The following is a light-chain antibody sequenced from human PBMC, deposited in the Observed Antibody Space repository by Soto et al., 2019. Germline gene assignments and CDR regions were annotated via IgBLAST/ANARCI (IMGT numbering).Light chain of an antibody. CDR3: SSFTATRTYA. Sequence: QSVLTQPASVSGSPGQSITISCTGSSSNVGYYTYVSWFQQHPGKAPKLMIYEVSNRPSGVSNRFSGSKSGNAASLTISGLQAEDEADYYCSSFTATRTYAFGTGTKLTVL. J-gene: IGLJ1*01. CDR2: EVS. CDR1: SSNVGYYTY. V-gene: IGLV2-14*01.